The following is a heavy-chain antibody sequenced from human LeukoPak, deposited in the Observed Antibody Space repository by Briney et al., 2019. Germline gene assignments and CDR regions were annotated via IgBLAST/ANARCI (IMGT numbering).Heavy chain of an antibody. V-gene: IGHV4-59*01. J-gene: IGHJ4*02. CDR1: GGSISSYY. Sequence: SETLSLTCTVSGGSISSYYWSWIRQPPGKGLEWIRYIYYSGSTNYNPSLKSRVTISVDTSKNQFSLKLSSVTAADTAVYYCARESRDYGDYVPFDYWGQGTLVTVSS. CDR2: IYYSGST. D-gene: IGHD4-17*01. CDR3: ARESRDYGDYVPFDY.